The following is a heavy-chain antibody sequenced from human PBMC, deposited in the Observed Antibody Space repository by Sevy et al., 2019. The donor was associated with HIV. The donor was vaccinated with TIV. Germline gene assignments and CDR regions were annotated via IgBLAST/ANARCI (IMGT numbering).Heavy chain of an antibody. CDR2: IYYSGST. J-gene: IGHJ3*02. Sequence: SETLSLTCTVSGGSVSSGSYYWSWIRQPPGKGLEWIGYIYYSGSTNYNPSLKSRVTISVDTSKNQFSLKLSSVTAADTAVYYCARDQWVYYYGSGRLGRAFDIWGQGTMVTVSS. D-gene: IGHD3-10*01. CDR1: GGSVSSGSYY. V-gene: IGHV4-61*01. CDR3: ARDQWVYYYGSGRLGRAFDI.